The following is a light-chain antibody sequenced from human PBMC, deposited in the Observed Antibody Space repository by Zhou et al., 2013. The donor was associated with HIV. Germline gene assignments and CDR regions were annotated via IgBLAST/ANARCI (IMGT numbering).Light chain of an antibody. J-gene: IGKJ4*01. CDR2: GSS. Sequence: ETVMTQSPVTLSVSPGGRATLSCRASQSISSNLAWYQQKPGQAPRLLIYGSSTRATGIPDRFSGSGSGTDFTLTIGRLEPEDFAVYYCHQYGTSPPVTFGGGTKVEI. CDR1: QSISSN. CDR3: HQYGTSPPVT. V-gene: IGKV3-20*01.